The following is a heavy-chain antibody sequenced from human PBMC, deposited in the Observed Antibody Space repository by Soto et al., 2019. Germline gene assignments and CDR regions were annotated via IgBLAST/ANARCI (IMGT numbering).Heavy chain of an antibody. J-gene: IGHJ6*02. V-gene: IGHV6-1*01. CDR2: TYYRSKWYN. D-gene: IGHD6-13*01. CDR3: AREERIAAAGTGYYYGMDV. CDR1: GVSVSSNSAA. Sequence: PSQTLSLTCAISGVSVSSNSAAWNWIRQSPSRGLEWLGRTYYRSKWYNDYAVSVKSRITINPDTSKNQFSLQLNSVTPEDTAVYFCAREERIAAAGTGYYYGMDVWGQGTTVTVSS.